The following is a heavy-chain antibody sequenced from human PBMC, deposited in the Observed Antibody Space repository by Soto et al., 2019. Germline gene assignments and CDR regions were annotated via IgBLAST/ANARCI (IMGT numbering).Heavy chain of an antibody. CDR3: ARAFSPLLYESSGYLSVGSFFDY. Sequence: ASVKVSCKASGYTFTGYYMHWVRQAPGQGLEWMGWINPNSGGTNYAQKFQGWVTMTRDTSISTAYMELSRLRSDDPAVYYCARAFSPLLYESSGYLSVGSFFDYWGQVTLVPVSS. D-gene: IGHD3-22*01. CDR2: INPNSGGT. CDR1: GYTFTGYY. V-gene: IGHV1-2*04. J-gene: IGHJ4*02.